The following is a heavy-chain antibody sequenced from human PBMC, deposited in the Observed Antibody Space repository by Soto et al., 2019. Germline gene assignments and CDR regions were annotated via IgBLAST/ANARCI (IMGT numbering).Heavy chain of an antibody. V-gene: IGHV4-30-4*01. D-gene: IGHD1-26*01. CDR3: ARSVGNWDSLYYYYGMDV. Sequence: SETLSLTCTVSGGSISSGDYYWSWIRQPPGKGLEWIGYIYNSGSTYYNPSLKSRVTISVDTSKNHFSLKLSSVTAADTAVDYCARSVGNWDSLYYYYGMDVWGQGTTVTVSS. J-gene: IGHJ6*02. CDR2: IYNSGST. CDR1: GGSISSGDYY.